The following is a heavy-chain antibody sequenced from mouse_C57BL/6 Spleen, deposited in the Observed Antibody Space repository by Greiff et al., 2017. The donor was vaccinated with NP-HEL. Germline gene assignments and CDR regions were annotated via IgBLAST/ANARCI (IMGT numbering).Heavy chain of an antibody. CDR3: ARNYYDYDDGYWYFDV. D-gene: IGHD2-4*01. J-gene: IGHJ1*03. CDR2: INPSNGGT. Sequence: VQLQQPGTELVKPGASVKLSCKASGYTFTSYWMHWVKQRPGQGLEWIGNINPSNGGTNYNEKFKSKATLTVDKSSSTAYMQLSSLTSEDSAVYYCARNYYDYDDGYWYFDVWGTGTTVTVSS. V-gene: IGHV1-53*01. CDR1: GYTFTSYW.